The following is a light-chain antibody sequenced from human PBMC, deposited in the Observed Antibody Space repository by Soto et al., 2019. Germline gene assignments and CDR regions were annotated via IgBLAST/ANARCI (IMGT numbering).Light chain of an antibody. V-gene: IGLV2-14*01. CDR1: SSDVGGYNY. J-gene: IGLJ2*01. CDR3: RSYTSSNTLVV. CDR2: DVS. Sequence: QSALTQPASVSGSPGQSITISCTGTSSDVGGYNYVSWYQQHPGKAPKLMIYDVSNRPSGVSNRFSGSKSGNTASLTISGIQAEDEADYYCRSYTSSNTLVVFGGGTKLTVL.